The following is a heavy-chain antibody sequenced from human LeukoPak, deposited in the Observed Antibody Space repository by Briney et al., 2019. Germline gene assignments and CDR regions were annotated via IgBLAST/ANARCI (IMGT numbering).Heavy chain of an antibody. V-gene: IGHV4-34*01. Sequence: SETLSLTCAVYGGSFSGYYWSWIRQPPGKGLEWIGEISHSGSTNYNPSLKSRVTISVDTSKNQFSLKLRSVTAADTAVYYCARENGYKYDYWGQGTLVTVSS. CDR2: ISHSGST. J-gene: IGHJ4*02. D-gene: IGHD5-24*01. CDR1: GGSFSGYY. CDR3: ARENGYKYDY.